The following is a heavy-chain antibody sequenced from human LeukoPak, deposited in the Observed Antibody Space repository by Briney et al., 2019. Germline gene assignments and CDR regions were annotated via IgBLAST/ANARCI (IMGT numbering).Heavy chain of an antibody. Sequence: PGGSLRLSCAASGFTFSSYAMHWVRQAPGKGLEWVAVISYDGSNKYHADSVKGRFTISRGNSKNSLYLQMSSLRAEDTAVYYCTRVEETATTAAIIRKYSYYYYYMDVWGKGNTVTVSS. V-gene: IGHV3-30*04. CDR1: GFTFSSYA. CDR2: ISYDGSNK. CDR3: TRVEETATTAAIIRKYSYYYYYMDV. D-gene: IGHD4-11*01. J-gene: IGHJ6*03.